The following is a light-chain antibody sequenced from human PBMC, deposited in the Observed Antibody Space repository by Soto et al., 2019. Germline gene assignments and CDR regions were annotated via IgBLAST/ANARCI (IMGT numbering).Light chain of an antibody. CDR1: SSDVGGYNY. Sequence: QSVLTQPASVSGSPGQSITISCTGTSSDVGGYNYVSWYQQHPGKPRKLMIYEVSNRPSGVSTRFSGSKSGNAASLPISGLQAEDEAGYYCSSYTSSSTRVFGGGTKLTVL. V-gene: IGLV2-14*01. CDR3: SSYTSSSTRV. J-gene: IGLJ3*02. CDR2: EVS.